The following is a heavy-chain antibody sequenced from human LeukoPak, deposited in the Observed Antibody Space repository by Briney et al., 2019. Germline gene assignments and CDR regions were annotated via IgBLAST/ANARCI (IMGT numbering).Heavy chain of an antibody. CDR2: IYYSGST. D-gene: IGHD5-24*01. Sequence: SETLSLTCTVSGGSISSYYWSWVRQPPGKGLEWIGYIYYSGSTNYNPSLKSRLTISVDTSKNQFSLKLSSVTAADTAVYYCARQRDALYYFDSWGQGTLVTVSS. CDR1: GGSISSYY. CDR3: ARQRDALYYFDS. J-gene: IGHJ4*02. V-gene: IGHV4-59*08.